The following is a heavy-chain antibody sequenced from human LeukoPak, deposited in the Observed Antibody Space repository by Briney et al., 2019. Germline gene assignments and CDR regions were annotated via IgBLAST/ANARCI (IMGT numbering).Heavy chain of an antibody. CDR3: AKDRDILTGYDEVDY. CDR2: IRYDGSNK. J-gene: IGHJ4*02. CDR1: GFTFSSYA. Sequence: GGSLRLSCAVSGFTFSSYAMNWVRQAPGKGLEWVAFIRYDGSNKYYADSVKGRFTISRDNSKNTLYLQMNSLRAEDTAVYYCAKDRDILTGYDEVDYWGQGTLVTVSS. D-gene: IGHD3-9*01. V-gene: IGHV3-30*02.